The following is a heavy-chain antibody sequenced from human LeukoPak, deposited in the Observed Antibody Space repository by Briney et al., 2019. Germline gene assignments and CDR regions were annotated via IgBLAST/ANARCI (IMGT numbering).Heavy chain of an antibody. J-gene: IGHJ4*02. Sequence: SETLSLTCTVSGGSISSSSYYWGWIRQPPGKGLEWIGSIYYSGSTYYNPSLKSRVTISVDTSKNQFSLKLSSVTAADTAVYYCARFLEYSSSSQARYYFDYWGQGTLVTVSS. V-gene: IGHV4-39*01. CDR2: IYYSGST. D-gene: IGHD6-6*01. CDR3: ARFLEYSSSSQARYYFDY. CDR1: GGSISSSSYY.